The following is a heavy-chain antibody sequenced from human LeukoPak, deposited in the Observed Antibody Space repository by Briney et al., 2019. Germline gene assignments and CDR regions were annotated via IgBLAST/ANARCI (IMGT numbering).Heavy chain of an antibody. CDR1: GFTFSSYA. CDR2: ISGSGGST. Sequence: GESLKISCAASGFTFSSYAMSWVRQAPGKGLEWVSFISGSGGSTNYADSVKGRFTISRDNSKNTVYLQMNTLRAEDTALYYCAKHSDCSGSTCYKFDYWGQGSLVTASS. V-gene: IGHV3-23*01. D-gene: IGHD2-15*01. J-gene: IGHJ4*02. CDR3: AKHSDCSGSTCYKFDY.